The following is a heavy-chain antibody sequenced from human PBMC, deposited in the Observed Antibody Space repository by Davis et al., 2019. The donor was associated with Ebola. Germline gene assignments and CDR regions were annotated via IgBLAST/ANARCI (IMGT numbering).Heavy chain of an antibody. CDR1: GFTFSSYA. Sequence: GGSLRLSCAASGFTFSSYAMSWVRQAPGKGLEWVSAISGSGGSTYYADSVKGRFTISRDNSKNTLYLQMNSLRAEDTAVYYCAGGQFSSPQTPIDYWGQGTLVTVSS. D-gene: IGHD6-6*01. J-gene: IGHJ4*02. CDR2: ISGSGGST. V-gene: IGHV3-23*01. CDR3: AGGQFSSPQTPIDY.